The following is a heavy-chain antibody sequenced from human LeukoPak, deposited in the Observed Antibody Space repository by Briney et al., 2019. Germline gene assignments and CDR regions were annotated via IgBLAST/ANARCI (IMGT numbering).Heavy chain of an antibody. CDR1: GFILTTNY. D-gene: IGHD3-3*01. CDR2: IYISGNT. V-gene: IGHV3-66*03. Sequence: GGSLRPSCAASGFILTTNYMTSVRQAPGKGLEWVSVIYISGNTYYTDSVKGRFTITRDNSKNTLYLQMNSLRPEDTAVYYCARDHMRGYIFMDVWGKGTTVTVSS. CDR3: ARDHMRGYIFMDV. J-gene: IGHJ6*03.